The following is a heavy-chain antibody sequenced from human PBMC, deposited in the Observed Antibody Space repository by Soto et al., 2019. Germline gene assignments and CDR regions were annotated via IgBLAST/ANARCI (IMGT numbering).Heavy chain of an antibody. V-gene: IGHV1-69*12. CDR2: IIPIFGTA. J-gene: IGHJ4*02. Sequence: QVQLVQSGAEVKKPGSSVKVSCKASGGTFSSYAISWVRQAPGQGLEWMGGIIPIFGTANYGQKFQGRVTNTADESTSTAYMELSSLRSEDTAVYYCERDGWLQSNSEYWGQGTLVNVSS. D-gene: IGHD4-4*01. CDR1: GGTFSSYA. CDR3: ERDGWLQSNSEY.